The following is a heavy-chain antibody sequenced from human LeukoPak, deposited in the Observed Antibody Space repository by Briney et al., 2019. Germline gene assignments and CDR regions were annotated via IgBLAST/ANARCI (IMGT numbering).Heavy chain of an antibody. Sequence: SETLSLTCTVSGYSMSGGYYWGWLRQPPGKGLEWIASDYPSATTYYNPSLKSRATISLDTSKKEFSLRLTSLTAADTAVYYCARQIAVSGDWAFDIWGQGTMVTVSS. CDR1: GYSMSGGYY. CDR3: ARQIAVSGDWAFDI. CDR2: DYPSATT. J-gene: IGHJ3*02. D-gene: IGHD6-19*01. V-gene: IGHV4-38-2*02.